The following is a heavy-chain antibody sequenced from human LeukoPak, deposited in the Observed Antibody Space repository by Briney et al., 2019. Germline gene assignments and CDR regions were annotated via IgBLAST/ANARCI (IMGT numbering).Heavy chain of an antibody. Sequence: SETLSLTCTVSGGSINDASWNWIRKPPGQGLEWIGYIYHSGGTNYNPSLKSRVTMSVDTSKNQFSLKLSSVTAADTAVYYCAREKRCSSTSCYGIDYWGQGTLVTVSS. CDR2: IYHSGGT. V-gene: IGHV4-59*12. J-gene: IGHJ4*02. D-gene: IGHD2-2*01. CDR3: AREKRCSSTSCYGIDY. CDR1: GGSINDAS.